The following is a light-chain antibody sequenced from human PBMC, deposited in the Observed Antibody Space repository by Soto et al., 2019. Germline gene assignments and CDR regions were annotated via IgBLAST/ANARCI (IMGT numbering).Light chain of an antibody. CDR2: EVS. CDR3: SSYAGSNNLV. J-gene: IGLJ2*01. V-gene: IGLV2-8*01. CDR1: TSDVGGYKY. Sequence: QSALTQPPSASGSPGQSGTISCTGTTSDVGGYKYVSWYQHHPGKAPKLMIYEVSKRPAGVPDRFSGSKSGNTASLTVSGLQAEDEADYYCSSYAGSNNLVFGGGTKLTVL.